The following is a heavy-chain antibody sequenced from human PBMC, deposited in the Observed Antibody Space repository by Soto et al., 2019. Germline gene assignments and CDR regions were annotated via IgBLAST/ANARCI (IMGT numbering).Heavy chain of an antibody. CDR3: ARHFSVDYFDY. V-gene: IGHV4-39*01. J-gene: IGHJ4*02. Sequence: TSETLSLTCTVSDDSITSNSYFWAWIRQPPGKGLEWIGSIYYSGTTYYNPSLRSRVTISVDRSKNQFSLKLSSVTAADTAVYYCARHFSVDYFDYWGQGALVTVSS. CDR2: IYYSGTT. CDR1: DDSITSNSYF.